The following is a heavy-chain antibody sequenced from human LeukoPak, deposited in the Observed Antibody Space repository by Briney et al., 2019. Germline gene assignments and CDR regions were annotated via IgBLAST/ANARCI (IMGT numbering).Heavy chain of an antibody. CDR1: GYTFTSYA. J-gene: IGHJ5*02. V-gene: IGHV1-3*03. CDR3: AREYSSSWCHWFDP. CDR2: INAGNGNT. Sequence: ASVKVSCKASGYTFTSYAMHWVRQAPGQRREWMGWINAGNGNTKYSQEFQGRVTITRDTSAGTAYMELSSLRSEDMAVYYCAREYSSSWCHWFDPWGQGTLVTVSS. D-gene: IGHD6-13*01.